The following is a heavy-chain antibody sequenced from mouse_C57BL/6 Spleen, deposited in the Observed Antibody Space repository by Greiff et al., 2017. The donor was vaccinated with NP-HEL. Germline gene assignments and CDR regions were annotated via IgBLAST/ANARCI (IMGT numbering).Heavy chain of an antibody. Sequence: DVQLQESGAELVKPGASVKLSCTASGFNIKDYYMHWVKQRTEQGLEWIGRIDPEDDETKYAPKFQGKATITADTSSNTAYLQLSSLTSEDTAVYYCARGSSGNLDYWGQGTTLTVSS. CDR2: IDPEDDET. V-gene: IGHV14-2*01. J-gene: IGHJ2*01. CDR3: ARGSSGNLDY. CDR1: GFNIKDYY. D-gene: IGHD3-2*02.